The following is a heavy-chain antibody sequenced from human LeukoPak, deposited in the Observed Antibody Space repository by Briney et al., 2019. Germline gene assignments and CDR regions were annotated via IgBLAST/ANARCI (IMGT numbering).Heavy chain of an antibody. V-gene: IGHV3-53*04. CDR1: GVTVSSNY. J-gene: IGHJ6*02. D-gene: IGHD5-18*01. CDR3: ARDGRIQLHGMDV. Sequence: PGGSLRLSCAASGVTVSSNYMSWVRQAPGKGLGWVSVIYSGGSTYYADSVKGRFTISRHNSKNTLYLQMTSLRAEDTAVYYCARDGRIQLHGMDVWGQGTTVTVSS. CDR2: IYSGGST.